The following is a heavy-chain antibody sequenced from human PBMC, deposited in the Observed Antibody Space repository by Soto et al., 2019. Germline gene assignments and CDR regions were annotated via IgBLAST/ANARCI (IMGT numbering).Heavy chain of an antibody. CDR3: ARVNYGYYYYGMDV. Sequence: QVQVQESGPGLVRPSETLSLICTVSGGSMSTYYWTGIRQPPGKGLEWIGYIDNSGRSNYNPSLKSRVTISLDTSKNQFSLKLSFVTAADTAVYYCARVNYGYYYYGMDVWGQGTTVTVSS. CDR1: GGSMSTYY. J-gene: IGHJ6*02. D-gene: IGHD1-7*01. CDR2: IDNSGRS. V-gene: IGHV4-59*01.